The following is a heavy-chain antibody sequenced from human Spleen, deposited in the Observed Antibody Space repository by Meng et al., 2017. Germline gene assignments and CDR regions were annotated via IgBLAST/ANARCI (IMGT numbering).Heavy chain of an antibody. J-gene: IGHJ4*02. CDR2: ISSRGSTI. Sequence: QVQLVESGGGLVKTGGSLGLACAASGFTFSYYYMTGIRQAPGKGLEWVSYISSRGSTIYHADSVKCRFTISRDNSRNTLYLQMNSLRAEDTAIYYCARDHYDSSGSYRLDCWGQGTLVTVSS. CDR1: GFTFSYYY. V-gene: IGHV3-11*04. D-gene: IGHD3-22*01. CDR3: ARDHYDSSGSYRLDC.